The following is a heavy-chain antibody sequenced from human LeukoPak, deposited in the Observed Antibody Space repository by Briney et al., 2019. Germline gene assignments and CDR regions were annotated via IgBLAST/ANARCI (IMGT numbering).Heavy chain of an antibody. D-gene: IGHD6-19*01. CDR3: AKDLVPGVAVAGTGFDS. J-gene: IGHJ4*02. Sequence: GRCLRLACAASGFTFSTYAVSWVRLAPGKWLGWVSAISGRGGKPYYADSVKGRFSIFRDNSKNTVFLQMNSLSAEDTAVYYCAKDLVPGVAVAGTGFDSWGQGTLVTVSS. CDR1: GFTFSTYA. CDR2: ISGRGGKP. V-gene: IGHV3-23*01.